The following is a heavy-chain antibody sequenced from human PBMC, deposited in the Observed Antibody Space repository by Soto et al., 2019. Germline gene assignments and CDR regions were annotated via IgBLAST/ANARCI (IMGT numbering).Heavy chain of an antibody. CDR3: TRDAKYYDIMTGYFVNDY. D-gene: IGHD3-9*01. Sequence: QVQLVQSGGEVKKPGASVKVSCKASGYTFSNFGISWVRQAPGQGLEWMGWISTDNGSTKYAQNLQGRVTMTTDTTTSTAYTALRSLRTDDTTVYYCTRDAKYYDIMTGYFVNDYWGQGTLVTVSS. CDR1: GYTFSNFG. J-gene: IGHJ4*02. V-gene: IGHV1-18*01. CDR2: ISTDNGST.